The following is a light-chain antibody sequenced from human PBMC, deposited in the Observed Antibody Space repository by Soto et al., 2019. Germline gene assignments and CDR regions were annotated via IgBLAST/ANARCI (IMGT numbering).Light chain of an antibody. CDR1: QGINSY. J-gene: IGKJ5*01. V-gene: IGKV1-9*01. Sequence: DIQLTQSPSFLSASVGDRVTITCRASQGINSYLAWYQQKPGKVPKLLIYAASTLHSGVPSRFSGSGSGTEFTLTISSLQPEDFATYYCQQINSYPITCGQGTRLEI. CDR3: QQINSYPIT. CDR2: AAS.